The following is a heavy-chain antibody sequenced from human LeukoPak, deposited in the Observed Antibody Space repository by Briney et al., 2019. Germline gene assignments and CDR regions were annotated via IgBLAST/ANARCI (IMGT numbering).Heavy chain of an antibody. Sequence: GASVKVSCKVSGYTLTELSMHWVRQAPGKGLEWMGGFDPEDGETIYAQKFQGRVTMTEDTSTDTAYMELSSLRSEDTAVYYCATGPPLYYYYGMDVWGQGTTVTVSS. CDR3: ATGPPLYYYYGMDV. CDR2: FDPEDGET. J-gene: IGHJ6*02. V-gene: IGHV1-24*01. CDR1: GYTLTELS.